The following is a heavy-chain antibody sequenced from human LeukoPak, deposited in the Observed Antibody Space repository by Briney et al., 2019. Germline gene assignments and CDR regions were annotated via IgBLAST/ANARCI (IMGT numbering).Heavy chain of an antibody. CDR3: ARRDIVVIVSASDY. CDR1: GFTFSDYV. D-gene: IGHD2-15*01. V-gene: IGHV3-23*01. CDR2: ITASGDST. J-gene: IGHJ4*02. Sequence: QPGGSLRLSCAASGFTFSDYVMIWVRQAPGKGLEWVSGITASGDSTYYADSVKGGFTMSRDNSKNTVYLQMNSLRVDDTAVYYCARRDIVVIVSASDYWGQGTLVTVSS.